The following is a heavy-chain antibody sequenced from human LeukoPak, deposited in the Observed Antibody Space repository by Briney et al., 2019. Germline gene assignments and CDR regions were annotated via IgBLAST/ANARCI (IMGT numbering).Heavy chain of an antibody. CDR1: GGSFSGYY. Sequence: SETLSLTCAVYGGSFSGYYWSWIRQPPGKGLEWIGEINHSGSTNYNPSLKSRVTISVDTSKNQFSLKLSSVTAADTAVYYCARVVAAAQGAFDIWGQGTMVTVSS. V-gene: IGHV4-34*01. D-gene: IGHD6-13*01. CDR2: INHSGST. J-gene: IGHJ3*02. CDR3: ARVVAAAQGAFDI.